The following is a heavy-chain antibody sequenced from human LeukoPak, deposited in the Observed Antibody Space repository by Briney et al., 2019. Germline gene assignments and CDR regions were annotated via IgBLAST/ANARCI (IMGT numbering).Heavy chain of an antibody. D-gene: IGHD6-13*01. J-gene: IGHJ4*02. CDR2: ISSSSSYI. Sequence: GGSLRLSCVASGFTFSSYSVNWGRQAPGKGLEWVSSISSSSSYIYYADSVKGRFTISRDNAKNSLYLQMNSLRAEDTAVYYCAKGSSNWRDYYYFDYWGQGTLVTVSS. CDR1: GFTFSSYS. CDR3: AKGSSNWRDYYYFDY. V-gene: IGHV3-21*04.